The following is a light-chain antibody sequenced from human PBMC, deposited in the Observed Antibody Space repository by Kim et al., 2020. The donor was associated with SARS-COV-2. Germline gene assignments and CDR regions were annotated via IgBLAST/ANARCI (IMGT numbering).Light chain of an antibody. Sequence: SSELTQDPAVSVALGQTVRITCQGDSLRSYYATWYQQKPGQAPILVIYGKDNWPSGIPDRFSGSSSGNTASLTITGTQAGDEADYYCNSRDSNDNVLFGGGTQLTVL. CDR3: NSRDSNDNVL. J-gene: IGLJ2*01. CDR2: GKD. CDR1: SLRSYY. V-gene: IGLV3-19*01.